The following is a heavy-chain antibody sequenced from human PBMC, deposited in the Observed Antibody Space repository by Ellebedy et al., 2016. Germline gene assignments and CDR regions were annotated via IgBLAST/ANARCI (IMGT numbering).Heavy chain of an antibody. D-gene: IGHD3-10*01. J-gene: IGHJ5*02. CDR1: GGSVSSGRYY. CDR2: IYYSGST. V-gene: IGHV4-61*01. CDR3: ARDSTRGNWFDP. Sequence: SETLSLSXTVSGGSVSSGRYYWSWIRQPPGKGLEWIGYIYYSGSTNYNPSLKSRVTISVDTSKNQFSLKLSSVTAADTAVYYCARDSTRGNWFDPWGQGTLVTVSS.